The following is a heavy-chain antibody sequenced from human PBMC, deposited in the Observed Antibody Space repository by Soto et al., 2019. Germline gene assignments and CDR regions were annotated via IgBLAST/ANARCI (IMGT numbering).Heavy chain of an antibody. CDR2: INAGNGNT. CDR3: ARDPRRGLCCRYDY. Sequence: ASVKVSCKAPGYTFTSYAMHWVRQAPGQRLEWMGWINAGNGNTKYSQKFQGRVTITRDTSASTTYMELSSLRSEDTAVYYCARDPRRGLCCRYDYWGEGTLVTVSS. J-gene: IGHJ4*02. CDR1: GYTFTSYA. V-gene: IGHV1-3*01. D-gene: IGHD2-8*01.